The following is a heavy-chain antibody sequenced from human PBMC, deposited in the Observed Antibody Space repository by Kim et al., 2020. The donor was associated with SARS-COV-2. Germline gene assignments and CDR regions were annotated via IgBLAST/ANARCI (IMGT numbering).Heavy chain of an antibody. CDR1: GFTFSDYY. CDR3: ASVVYFEVRGVCGGYYY. V-gene: IGHV3-11*03. J-gene: IGHJ6*01. Sequence: GGSLRLSCAASGFTFSDYYMSWIRQAPGKGLEWVSYISSSSSYRNYADSAQGRFTITRANANNSLSLQMHSLRTDAEAADYCASVVYFEVRGVCGGYYY. D-gene: IGHD3-9*01. CDR2: ISSSSSYR.